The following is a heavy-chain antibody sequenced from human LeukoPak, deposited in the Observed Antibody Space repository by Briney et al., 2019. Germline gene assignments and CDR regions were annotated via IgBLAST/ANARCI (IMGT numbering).Heavy chain of an antibody. J-gene: IGHJ5*02. V-gene: IGHV4-61*02. CDR3: AREQLYRTFIANWFDP. D-gene: IGHD5-24*01. CDR1: GGSISSGSYY. CDR2: IYTSGST. Sequence: PSDTLSLTCTVSGGSISSGSYYWSWIRQPAGKGLEWIGRIYTSGSTNYNPSLKSRVTISVDTSKNQFSLKLSSVTAADTAVYYCAREQLYRTFIANWFDPWGQGTLVTVSS.